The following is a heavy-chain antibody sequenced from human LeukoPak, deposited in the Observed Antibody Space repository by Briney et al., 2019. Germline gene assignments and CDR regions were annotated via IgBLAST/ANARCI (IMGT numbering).Heavy chain of an antibody. CDR1: GFTFNRYS. Sequence: GGSLRLSCGASGFTFNRYSINWVRQAPGKGLEWVSYISSSSDIIYADSVKGRFTISRDNSKNTLYLQMNSLRAEDTAVYYCARVLWPGSYYYYGMDVWGQGTTVTVSS. CDR2: ISSSSDII. D-gene: IGHD1-26*01. V-gene: IGHV3-48*01. CDR3: ARVLWPGSYYYYGMDV. J-gene: IGHJ6*02.